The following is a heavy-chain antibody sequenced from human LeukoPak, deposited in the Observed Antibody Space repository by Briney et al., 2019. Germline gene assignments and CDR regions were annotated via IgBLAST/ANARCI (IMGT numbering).Heavy chain of an antibody. J-gene: IGHJ4*02. CDR3: ARDTYYYDSSGSHRSYFDY. V-gene: IGHV1-2*02. D-gene: IGHD3-22*01. CDR2: INPNSGGT. CDR1: GYTFTGYY. Sequence: GASVKVSCKASGYTFTGYYMHWVRQAPGQGLEWMGWINPNSGGTNYAQKFQGRVTMTRDTSISTAYMELSRLRSDDTAVYYCARDTYYYDSSGSHRSYFDYWGQGTLVTVPS.